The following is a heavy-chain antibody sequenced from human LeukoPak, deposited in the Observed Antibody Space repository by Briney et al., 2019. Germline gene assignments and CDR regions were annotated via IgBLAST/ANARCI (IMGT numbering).Heavy chain of an antibody. D-gene: IGHD1-26*01. Sequence: GGALIRSCSDSGVTCNSDAMSWVRKAQGKGLEWVSAISGSGGSTYYADSVKGRFTISRDNSKNTLYLQMNSLRAEDTAVYYCAKVGVGATSYWGQGTLVTVSS. CDR1: GVTCNSDA. J-gene: IGHJ4*02. V-gene: IGHV3-23*01. CDR3: AKVGVGATSY. CDR2: ISGSGGST.